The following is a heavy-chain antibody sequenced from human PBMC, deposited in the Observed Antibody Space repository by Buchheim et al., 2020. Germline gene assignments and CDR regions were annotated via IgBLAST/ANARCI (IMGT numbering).Heavy chain of an antibody. J-gene: IGHJ4*02. D-gene: IGHD6-6*01. CDR2: IIPILGIA. CDR1: GGTFSSYT. CDR3: ARAVPSIAAPSYFDY. V-gene: IGHV1-69*02. Sequence: QVQLVQSGAEVKKPGSSVKVSCKASGGTFSSYTISWVRQAPGQGLEWMGRIIPILGIANYAQKFQGRVTITADKSTSTAYMELSSLRSEDKAVYYCARAVPSIAAPSYFDYWGQGTL.